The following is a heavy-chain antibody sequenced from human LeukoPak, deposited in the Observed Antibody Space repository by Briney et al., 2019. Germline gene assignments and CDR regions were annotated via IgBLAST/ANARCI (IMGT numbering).Heavy chain of an antibody. D-gene: IGHD3-22*01. V-gene: IGHV3-53*01. CDR3: ARGTTMIVVVGRDAFDI. CDR1: GFTVSSNY. Sequence: PGGSLRLSCAASGFTVSSNYMSWVRQAPGKGLEWVSVIYSGGSTYYADSVKGRFTISRDNSKNTLYLQMNSLRAEDTAVYYCARGTTMIVVVGRDAFDIWGQGTMVTVSS. J-gene: IGHJ3*02. CDR2: IYSGGST.